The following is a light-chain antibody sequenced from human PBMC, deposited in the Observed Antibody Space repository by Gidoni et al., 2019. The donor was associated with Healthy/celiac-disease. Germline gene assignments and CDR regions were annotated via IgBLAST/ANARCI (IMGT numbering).Light chain of an antibody. V-gene: IGLV3-21*04. J-gene: IGLJ2*01. Sequence: SYVLTQPPSGSVAPGKTARITCGGNNIGSKSVNWYQQKPGQAPVLVIYYDSDRPSGIPERFSGSNSGNTATLTISRVEAGDEADYYCQVWDSSSYVVFGGGTTLTV. CDR1: NIGSKS. CDR3: QVWDSSSYVV. CDR2: YDS.